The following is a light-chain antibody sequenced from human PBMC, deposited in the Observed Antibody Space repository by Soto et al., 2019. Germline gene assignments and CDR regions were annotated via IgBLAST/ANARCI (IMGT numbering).Light chain of an antibody. CDR3: QSYDSSLSGYV. CDR1: SSNIGAGYD. CDR2: GNT. V-gene: IGLV1-40*01. J-gene: IGLJ1*01. Sequence: QPVLTQPPSVSGAPGQRVTISCTGSSSNIGAGYDVHWYQQFPGTAPKLLISGNTNRPSGVPDRFSGSKSGSSASLAITGLQAEDEADYHCQSYDSSLSGYVFGSGTKVTVL.